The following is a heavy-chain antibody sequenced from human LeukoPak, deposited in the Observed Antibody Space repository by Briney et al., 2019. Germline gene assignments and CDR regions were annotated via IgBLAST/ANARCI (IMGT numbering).Heavy chain of an antibody. CDR1: GGSISSSSYY. CDR3: VRTNPWDLTYYFDY. CDR2: SYYTGST. V-gene: IGHV4-39*07. Sequence: PSETLSLTCPVSGGSISSSSYYWGWIRQPPGKGLEFIGNSYYTGSTYYNPSLKSRVTISVDTSKSQFSLRLTSVTAADTAVYYCVRTNPWDLTYYFDYWGQGTLVTVSS. D-gene: IGHD1-14*01. J-gene: IGHJ4*02.